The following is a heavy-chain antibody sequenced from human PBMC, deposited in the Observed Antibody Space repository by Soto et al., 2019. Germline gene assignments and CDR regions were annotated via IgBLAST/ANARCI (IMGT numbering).Heavy chain of an antibody. CDR2: INPNSGGT. V-gene: IGHV1-2*07. CDR3: ERDYSTAEENRNDAYDWMDP. D-gene: IGHD1-1*01. J-gene: IGHJ5*02. Sequence: QVQLVQSGAEVKKPGASVRVSCKASGYTFTAYHIHWVRQAPGQGLEWLGWINPNSGGTISSHQFQGRVTMTRDTSSSTVYMELTWLTYDDTAVYYCERDYSTAEENRNDAYDWMDPGGQGTPVTVSS. CDR1: GYTFTAYH.